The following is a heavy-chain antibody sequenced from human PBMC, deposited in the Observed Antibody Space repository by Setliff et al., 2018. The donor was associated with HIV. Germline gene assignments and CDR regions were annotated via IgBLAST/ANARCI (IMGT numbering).Heavy chain of an antibody. D-gene: IGHD2-15*01. J-gene: IGHJ6*03. V-gene: IGHV4-34*01. CDR2: INHSGRT. Sequence: PSETLSLTCAVYGGSFSGYHWNWIRQPPGKGLEWIGEINHSGRTNYNPSLKSRVTISVDTSKNQFSLKLRSVTAADTAMYYCARVSITYWYSSPTFYYYYMGVWGKGRKVTV. CDR1: GGSFSGYH. CDR3: ARVSITYWYSSPTFYYYYMGV.